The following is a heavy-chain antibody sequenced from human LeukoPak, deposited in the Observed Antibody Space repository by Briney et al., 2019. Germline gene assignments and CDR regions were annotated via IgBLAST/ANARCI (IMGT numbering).Heavy chain of an antibody. D-gene: IGHD4-17*01. V-gene: IGHV3-33*01. CDR2: IWYVGSNK. J-gene: IGHJ6*04. CDR1: AFTFTSSG. Sequence: PRGSLRLSRAASAFTFTSSGMHWVAQAPGKGLEWVALIWYVGSNKYYANSVKGRLTISRDNSKNTLYLQMNSLRGEDTAVYYCARSSAPRDYGDSYGMDVWGEGTTVTVSS. CDR3: ARSSAPRDYGDSYGMDV.